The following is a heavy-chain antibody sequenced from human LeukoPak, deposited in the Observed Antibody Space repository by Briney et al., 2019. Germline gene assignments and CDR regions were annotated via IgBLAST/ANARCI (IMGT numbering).Heavy chain of an antibody. V-gene: IGHV1-24*01. CDR3: GRDYHLGGIDV. D-gene: IGHD3-3*02. CDR2: FDPEDGET. J-gene: IGHJ6*02. Sequence: ASVKVSCKVSGYTLTELSMHWVRQAPGKGLEWMGGFDPEDGETIYAQKFQGRVTMTTDTSTNTAYMELRSLRSDDTAVYYCGRDYHLGGIDVWGQGTTVTVSS. CDR1: GYTLTELS.